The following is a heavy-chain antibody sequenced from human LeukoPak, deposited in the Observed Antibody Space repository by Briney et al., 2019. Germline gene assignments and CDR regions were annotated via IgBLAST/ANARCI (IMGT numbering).Heavy chain of an antibody. J-gene: IGHJ5*02. CDR3: ARAVEWELLRRVHWFDP. CDR1: GGSIRSSSYY. Sequence: PSETLSLTCTVSGGSIRSSSYYWGWIRQSPGKGLEWIGYIYYSGSTNYNPSLKSRVTISVDTSKNQFSLKLSSVTAADTAVYYCARAVEWELLRRVHWFDPWGQGTLVTVSS. V-gene: IGHV4-61*05. D-gene: IGHD1-26*01. CDR2: IYYSGST.